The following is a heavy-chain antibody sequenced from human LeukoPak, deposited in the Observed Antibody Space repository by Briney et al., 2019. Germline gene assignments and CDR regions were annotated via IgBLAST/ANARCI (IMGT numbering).Heavy chain of an antibody. V-gene: IGHV3-9*01. D-gene: IGHD4-17*01. CDR1: GFTFDDYA. Sequence: PGGSLRLSCAASGFTFDDYAMHWVRHAPGKGLEWVSGISWNSGSIGYADSVKGRFTISRDNAKNSLYLQMSSLRAEDTALYYCAKDCDGDALGAFDIWGQGTMVTVSS. J-gene: IGHJ3*02. CDR2: ISWNSGSI. CDR3: AKDCDGDALGAFDI.